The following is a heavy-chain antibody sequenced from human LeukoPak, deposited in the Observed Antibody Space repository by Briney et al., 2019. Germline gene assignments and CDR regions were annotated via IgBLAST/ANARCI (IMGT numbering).Heavy chain of an antibody. V-gene: IGHV3-33*01. CDR1: GFTFSGYG. CDR3: ARPPMVRGVIITGDDVFDI. D-gene: IGHD3-10*01. J-gene: IGHJ3*02. Sequence: PGGSLRLSCAAYGFTFSGYGMHWVRQAPGRGLEGVAVIWYDGSNKYYADSVKGRFTISRDNSKNTLYLQMNSLKAEDTAVYYCARPPMVRGVIITGDDVFDIWGQGTMVTVSS. CDR2: IWYDGSNK.